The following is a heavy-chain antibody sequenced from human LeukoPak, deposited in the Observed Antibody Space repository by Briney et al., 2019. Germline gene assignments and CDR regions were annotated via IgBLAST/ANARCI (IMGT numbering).Heavy chain of an antibody. D-gene: IGHD3-10*01. V-gene: IGHV3-74*01. CDR1: GFTFSNYW. J-gene: IGHJ6*02. Sequence: GGSLRLSCAASGFTFSNYWMHWVRQAPGKGLVWVSRINSDGSTTSYADSVKGRFTISRDNAKNTLYLQMNSLRAEDTAVYYCARGDYYGSGSHTYFYYYYYGMDVWGQGTTVTVSS. CDR2: INSDGSTT. CDR3: ARGDYYGSGSHTYFYYYYYGMDV.